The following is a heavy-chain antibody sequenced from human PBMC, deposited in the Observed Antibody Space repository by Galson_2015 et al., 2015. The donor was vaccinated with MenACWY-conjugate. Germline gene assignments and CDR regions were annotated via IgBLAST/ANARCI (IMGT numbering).Heavy chain of an antibody. D-gene: IGHD6-19*01. J-gene: IGHJ4*02. Sequence: SLRLSCAASGFTFNNYWMTWVRQAPGKGLEWVANINVDGSEENYMDSVRGRFTTSRDNAKNSLFLQVNTLRAEDTAVYYCARGTLSVTGTDYWRRGTLFTISS. CDR1: GFTFNNYW. CDR3: ARGTLSVTGTDY. V-gene: IGHV3-7*01. CDR2: INVDGSEE.